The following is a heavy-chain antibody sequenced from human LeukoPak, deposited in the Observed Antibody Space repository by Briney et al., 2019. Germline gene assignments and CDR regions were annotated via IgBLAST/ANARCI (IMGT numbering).Heavy chain of an antibody. CDR1: GYTFTSYW. V-gene: IGHV5-10-1*01. Sequence: GESLKISRKGSGYTFTSYWITWVRQMPGKGLEWMGRIDPSDSYTNYNPSFQGHVTISTDKSFSTAYLQWSSLKASDTAMYYCAGHKGIGTDFDYWGQGTLVTVSS. D-gene: IGHD6-13*01. J-gene: IGHJ4*02. CDR3: AGHKGIGTDFDY. CDR2: IDPSDSYT.